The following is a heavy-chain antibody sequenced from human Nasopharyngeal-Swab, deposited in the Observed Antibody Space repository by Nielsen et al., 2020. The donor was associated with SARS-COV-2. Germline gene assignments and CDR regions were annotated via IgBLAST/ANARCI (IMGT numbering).Heavy chain of an antibody. D-gene: IGHD5-18*01. J-gene: IGHJ4*02. Sequence: GSLRLSCAASGFTFSNFAMSWVRQAPGKGLEWIGEINHSGSTNYNPSLKSRVTISVDTSKNQFSLKVNSVTAADTAVYYCARNVDTAMIYDSWGQGTLVTVSS. CDR2: INHSGST. CDR3: ARNVDTAMIYDS. V-gene: IGHV4-34*01. CDR1: GFTFSNFA.